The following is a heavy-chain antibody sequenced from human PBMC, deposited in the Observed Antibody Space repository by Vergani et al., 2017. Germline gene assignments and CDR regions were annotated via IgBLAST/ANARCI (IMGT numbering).Heavy chain of an antibody. CDR1: GGSISSGSYY. CDR3: AREGSQYYFDY. J-gene: IGHJ4*02. Sequence: QVQLQESGPGLVKPSQTLSLTCTVSGGSISSGSYYWSWIRQPAGKGLEWIGRIYTSGSTNYNPSLKSRVTISVDTSKNQFSLKLSSVTAADTAVYYCAREGSQYYFDYWGQGTLVTVSS. V-gene: IGHV4-61*02. CDR2: IYTSGST.